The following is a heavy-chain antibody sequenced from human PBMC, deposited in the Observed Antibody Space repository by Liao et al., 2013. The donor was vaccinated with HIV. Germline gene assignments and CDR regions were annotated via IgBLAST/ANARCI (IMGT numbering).Heavy chain of an antibody. V-gene: IGHV4-4*07. Sequence: QLQLQESGPGLVKPSETLSLTCTVSGGPIINYYWSWIRQPAGKGLEWIGRIYSSGTTTYNPSLKSRVTMSVDTSKNQVSLKLRSVTAADTAVYYCARDRESPSVVAIEGFDIWGQGTMVTVSS. CDR1: GGPIINYY. J-gene: IGHJ3*02. CDR2: IYSSGTT. CDR3: ARDRESPSVVAIEGFDI. D-gene: IGHD5-12*01.